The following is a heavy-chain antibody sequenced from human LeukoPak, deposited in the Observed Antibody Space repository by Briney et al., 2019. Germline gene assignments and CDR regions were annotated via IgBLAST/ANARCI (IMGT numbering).Heavy chain of an antibody. Sequence: SETLSLTCTVSGGSISSYYWSWIRQPAGKGLEWIGRIYTSGSTNYNPSLKSRVTMSVDTSKNQSSLKLSSVTAADTAVYYCARGGGTYSGSYTVDYWGQGTLVTVSS. J-gene: IGHJ4*02. CDR2: IYTSGST. D-gene: IGHD1-26*01. CDR3: ARGGGTYSGSYTVDY. CDR1: GGSISSYY. V-gene: IGHV4-4*07.